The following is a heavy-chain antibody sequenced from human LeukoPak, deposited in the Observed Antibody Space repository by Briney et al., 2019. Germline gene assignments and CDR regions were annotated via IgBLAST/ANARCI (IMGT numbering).Heavy chain of an antibody. V-gene: IGHV4-59*08. CDR2: IYYSGST. J-gene: IGHJ6*02. CDR1: GGSISSYY. CDR3: ARFGRIFDDFWSGYPYGMDV. D-gene: IGHD3-3*01. Sequence: PSETLSLTCTVSGGSISSYYWSWIRQPPGKGLEWIGYIYYSGSTNYNPSLKSRVTISVDTSKNQFSLKLSSVTAADTAVYYCARFGRIFDDFWSGYPYGMDVWGQGTTVTVSS.